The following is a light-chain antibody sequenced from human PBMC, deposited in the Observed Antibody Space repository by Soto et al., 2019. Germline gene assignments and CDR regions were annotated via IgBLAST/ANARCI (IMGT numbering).Light chain of an antibody. CDR3: QQYNNWPIT. CDR2: AAS. V-gene: IGKV1-39*02. Sequence: DIQMTQSASFVSASVGDRVTITCRASQSISSYLNWYQQKPGKAPKLLIYAASSLQSGVPSRFSGSGSGTEFTLTISGLQSEDFEIYYCQQYNNWPITFGQGTRLEIK. CDR1: QSISSY. J-gene: IGKJ5*01.